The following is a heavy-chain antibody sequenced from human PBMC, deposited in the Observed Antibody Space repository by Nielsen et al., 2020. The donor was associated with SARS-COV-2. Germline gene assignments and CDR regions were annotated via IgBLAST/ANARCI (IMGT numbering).Heavy chain of an antibody. V-gene: IGHV3-48*02. CDR2: ISSSSSTI. Sequence: GESLKISCAASGFPFSSYEMNWVRQAPGKGLEWVSYISSSSSTIYYADSVKGRFTISRDNAKNSLYLQMNSLRDEDTAVYYCARAWGSSTQLYDYWGQGTLVTVSS. CDR1: GFPFSSYE. CDR3: ARAWGSSTQLYDY. D-gene: IGHD6-13*01. J-gene: IGHJ4*02.